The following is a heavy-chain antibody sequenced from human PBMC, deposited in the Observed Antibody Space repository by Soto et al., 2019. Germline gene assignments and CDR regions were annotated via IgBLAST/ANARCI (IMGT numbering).Heavy chain of an antibody. CDR3: ASLTVLLHWFDP. V-gene: IGHV4-39*01. CDR2: IYYSGNT. D-gene: IGHD3-10*01. J-gene: IGHJ5*02. Sequence: QLQLQESGPGLVKPSETLSLTCTVSGGSISSSSYYWGWIRQPPGKGLEWIGSIYYSGNTYYNPSLKSRVTISVNTSMNQFPLKLSAVTAADTAVYYCASLTVLLHWFDPWGQGTLVTVSS. CDR1: GGSISSSSYY.